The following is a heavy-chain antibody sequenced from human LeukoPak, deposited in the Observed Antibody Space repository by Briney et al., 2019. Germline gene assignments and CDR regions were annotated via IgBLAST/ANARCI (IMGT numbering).Heavy chain of an antibody. V-gene: IGHV1-2*02. CDR3: ARIKVPYGMDV. Sequence: WMGWINPNSGGTNYAQKFQGRVTMTRDTSISTAYMELSRLRSDDTAVYYCARIKVPYGMDVWGQGTTVTVSS. J-gene: IGHJ6*02. D-gene: IGHD3-16*01. CDR2: INPNSGGT.